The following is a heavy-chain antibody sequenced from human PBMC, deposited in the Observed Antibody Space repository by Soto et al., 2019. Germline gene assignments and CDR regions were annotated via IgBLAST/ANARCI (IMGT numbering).Heavy chain of an antibody. CDR2: IQTDTGHP. Sequence: QVQLVQSGPEVKKPGASVKVSCKASGYTFLNYGINWIRQAPGQGLEWMGGIQTDTGHPNVAQKFRDRVTMTTDTSTGTSYMEMRSLRSGDTATYYCAKARGYGYRFDHWGQGTLVTVSS. D-gene: IGHD3-16*01. CDR3: AKARGYGYRFDH. V-gene: IGHV1-18*01. CDR1: GYTFLNYG. J-gene: IGHJ4*02.